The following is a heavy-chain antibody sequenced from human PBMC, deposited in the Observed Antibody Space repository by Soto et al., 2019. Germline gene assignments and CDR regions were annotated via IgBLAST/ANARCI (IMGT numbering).Heavy chain of an antibody. CDR3: AKDAVPAAPYYYYGMDV. D-gene: IGHD2-2*01. Sequence: GWSLRLSCAASGFTFSSYGMHWVRQAPGKGLEWVAVISYDGSNKYYADSVKGRFTISRDNSKNTLYLQMNSLRAEDTAVYYCAKDAVPAAPYYYYGMDVWGQGTTVTVSS. CDR1: GFTFSSYG. CDR2: ISYDGSNK. J-gene: IGHJ6*02. V-gene: IGHV3-30*18.